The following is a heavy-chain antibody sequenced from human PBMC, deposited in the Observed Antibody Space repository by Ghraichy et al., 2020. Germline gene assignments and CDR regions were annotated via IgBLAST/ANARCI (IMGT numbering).Heavy chain of an antibody. Sequence: GGSLRLSCAASGFTFSSYGMHWVRQAPGKGLEWVAVISYDGSNKYYADSVKGRFTISRDNSKNTLYLQMNSLIAEDTAVYYCANIAVAVDYWGQGTLVTVSS. J-gene: IGHJ4*02. CDR2: ISYDGSNK. CDR1: GFTFSSYG. D-gene: IGHD6-19*01. CDR3: ANIAVAVDY. V-gene: IGHV3-30*18.